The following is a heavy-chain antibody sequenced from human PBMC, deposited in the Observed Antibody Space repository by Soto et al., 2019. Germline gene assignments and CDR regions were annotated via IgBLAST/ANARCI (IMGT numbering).Heavy chain of an antibody. V-gene: IGHV1-69*08. CDR3: ARDLRPFGVVIISYWFDP. CDR1: GGTFSSYT. D-gene: IGHD3-3*01. CDR2: INPIGGRA. J-gene: IGHJ5*02. Sequence: GASVKVSCKASGGTFSSYTISWVRQAPGQGLEWMGRINPIGGRASYAQKLQGRVTMTTDTSTSTVYMELSSLRSEDTAVYYCARDLRPFGVVIISYWFDPWGQGTLVTVSS.